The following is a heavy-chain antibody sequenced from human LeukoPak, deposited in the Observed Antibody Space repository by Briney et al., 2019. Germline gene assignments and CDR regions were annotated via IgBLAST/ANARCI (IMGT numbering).Heavy chain of an antibody. D-gene: IGHD6-13*01. Sequence: GASVKVSCKVSGYTLNELSMHWVRQAPGKGLEWMGGFDPEDGETIYAQKFQGRVTMTEDTSTDTAYLELSSLRSEDTAVYYCATDLSLIRMRPAAAGLWGQGTLVTVSS. CDR3: ATDLSLIRMRPAAAGL. V-gene: IGHV1-24*01. J-gene: IGHJ4*02. CDR1: GYTLNELS. CDR2: FDPEDGET.